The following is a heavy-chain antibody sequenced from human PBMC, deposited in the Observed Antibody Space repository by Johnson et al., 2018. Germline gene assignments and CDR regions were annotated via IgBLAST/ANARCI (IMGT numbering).Heavy chain of an antibody. D-gene: IGHD3-22*01. Sequence: EVQLLETGGGLVKPGGSLRLSCAASGFTFSSYSMNWVRQAPGKGLEWFSSIERSSSSILYEDSVKGRFTISRDNAQHSLYLQMDSLRAEDTAVYFCARSIVVSRGAFVIWGQGTVVTVSS. CDR3: ARSIVVSRGAFVI. CDR1: GFTFSSYS. V-gene: IGHV3-21*01. J-gene: IGHJ3*02. CDR2: IERSSSSI.